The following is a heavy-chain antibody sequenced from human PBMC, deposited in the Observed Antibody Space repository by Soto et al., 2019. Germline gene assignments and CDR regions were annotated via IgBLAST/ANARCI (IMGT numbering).Heavy chain of an antibody. CDR1: GFSLSTSGVG. Sequence: QITLNESGPTLVKPTETLTLTCTFSGFSLSTSGVGVGWIRQSPGKAPEWLALIYWDDEKRYSASLKSRLTISKDTSKNQVVRTMANLDPADTATYHCAHRVLRTVFGLVTTTAIYFDFWGQGTLVAVSS. CDR3: AHRVLRTVFGLVTTTAIYFDF. J-gene: IGHJ4*02. V-gene: IGHV2-5*02. D-gene: IGHD3-3*01. CDR2: IYWDDEK.